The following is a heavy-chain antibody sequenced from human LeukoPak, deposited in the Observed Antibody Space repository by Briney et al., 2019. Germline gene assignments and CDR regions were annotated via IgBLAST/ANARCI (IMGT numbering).Heavy chain of an antibody. D-gene: IGHD4-17*01. CDR1: GGSLSSSGYY. CDR3: ARHCHLGGGFDP. CDR2: IYYSGST. J-gene: IGHJ5*02. Sequence: SETLSLTCTVSGGSLSSSGYYWGWIRQPPGKGLEWIGSIYYSGSTYYNPSLKSRVTISVDTSKNQFSLKLSSVTAADTAVYYCARHCHLGGGFDPWGQGTLVTVSS. V-gene: IGHV4-39*01.